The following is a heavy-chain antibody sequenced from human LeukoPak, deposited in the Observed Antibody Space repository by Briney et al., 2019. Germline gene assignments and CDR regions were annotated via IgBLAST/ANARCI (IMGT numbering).Heavy chain of an antibody. Sequence: GASVKVSCKASGYIFTNYGISWVRQAPGQGLEWVGWISDYNDNAHYAQKLQGRVTMTREASTSTVYMELRSLSSDDTAIYYCARDGNDVMDYWGQGTLVTVSS. D-gene: IGHD1-1*01. CDR2: ISDYNDNA. CDR1: GYIFTNYG. CDR3: ARDGNDVMDY. J-gene: IGHJ4*02. V-gene: IGHV1-18*01.